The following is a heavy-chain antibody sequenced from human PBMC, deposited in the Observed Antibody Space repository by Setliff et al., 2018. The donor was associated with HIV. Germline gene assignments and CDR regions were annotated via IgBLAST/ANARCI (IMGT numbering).Heavy chain of an antibody. V-gene: IGHV3-20*04. CDR2: ISWSGSGI. CDR3: ARDGDYGGGFDY. J-gene: IGHJ4*02. Sequence: PGGSLRLSCAASGFKFDDYGMSWVRQGPGKGLEWVAGISWSGSGIGYGDSVKGRFTISRDDDRNSLYLQMNSLRAEDTAVYYCARDGDYGGGFDYWGQGTLVTVSS. D-gene: IGHD4-17*01. CDR1: GFKFDDYG.